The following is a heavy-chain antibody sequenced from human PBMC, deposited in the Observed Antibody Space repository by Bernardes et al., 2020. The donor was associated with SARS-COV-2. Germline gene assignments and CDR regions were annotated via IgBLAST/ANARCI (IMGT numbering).Heavy chain of an antibody. D-gene: IGHD2-2*02. CDR3: ARGHCSGSTCYTDQYNYGMDV. Sequence: GGSLRLSCATSGFTLSSYSMNWVRQAPGKGLEWIIYISSSSSTIYNADSVKGRFTVSRDNAKNSLYLQMNSLRAEDTAVYYCARGHCSGSTCYTDQYNYGMDVWGQGTTVTVSS. CDR2: ISSSSSTI. CDR1: GFTLSSYS. V-gene: IGHV3-48*01. J-gene: IGHJ6*02.